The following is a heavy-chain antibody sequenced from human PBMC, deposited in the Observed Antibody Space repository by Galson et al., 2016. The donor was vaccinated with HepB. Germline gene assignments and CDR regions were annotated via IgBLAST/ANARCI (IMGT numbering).Heavy chain of an antibody. CDR3: TRGDVYDYCDFYNDY. Sequence: SLRLSCAASGFTFSSYGMHWVRQAPGKGLEWVAVIWYDGSDKHYADSVKGRFTISRDDSKNTAYLQMNSLKTEDTAVYYCTRGDVYDYCDFYNDYWGQGTLVTVSS. V-gene: IGHV3-33*01. J-gene: IGHJ4*02. CDR2: IWYDGSDK. CDR1: GFTFSSYG. D-gene: IGHD4-17*01.